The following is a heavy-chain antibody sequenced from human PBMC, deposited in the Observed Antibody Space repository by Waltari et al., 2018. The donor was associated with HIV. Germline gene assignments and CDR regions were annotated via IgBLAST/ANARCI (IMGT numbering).Heavy chain of an antibody. D-gene: IGHD3-10*01. CDR2: INHSGST. CDR3: ARGRITMVRGGWFDP. Sequence: QVQLQQWGAGLLKPSETLSLTCAVYGGSFRGYYWSWLRQPPGKGLEWIGEINHSGSTNYNPSLKSRVTISVDTSKNQFSLKLSSVTAADTAVYYCARGRITMVRGGWFDPWGQGTLVTVSS. V-gene: IGHV4-34*01. J-gene: IGHJ5*02. CDR1: GGSFRGYY.